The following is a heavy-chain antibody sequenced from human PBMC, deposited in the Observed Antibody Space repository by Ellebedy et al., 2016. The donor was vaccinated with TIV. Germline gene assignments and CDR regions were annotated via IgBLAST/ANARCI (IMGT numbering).Heavy chain of an antibody. D-gene: IGHD1-26*01. Sequence: SVKVSXXASGGTFSSYAISWVRQAPGQGLEWMGGIIPIFGTANYAQKFQGRVTITADESTSTVYMELSSLRSDDTAVYYCARDPGVGAGIAFDIWGQGTMVTVSS. CDR3: ARDPGVGAGIAFDI. CDR2: IIPIFGTA. CDR1: GGTFSSYA. J-gene: IGHJ3*02. V-gene: IGHV1-69*13.